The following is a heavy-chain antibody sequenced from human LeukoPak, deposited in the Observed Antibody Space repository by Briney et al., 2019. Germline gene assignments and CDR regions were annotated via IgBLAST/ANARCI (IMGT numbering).Heavy chain of an antibody. CDR2: INHSGST. CDR1: GGSFSGYY. V-gene: IGHV4-34*01. J-gene: IGHJ5*02. D-gene: IGHD3-3*01. Sequence: PSETLSLTCAVYGGSFSGYYWSWLRQPPGKGLEWIGEINHSGSTNYNPSLKSRVTISVDTSKNQFSLKLSSVTAADTAAYYCARNAYYDFWSGYYSLNWFDPWGQGTLVTVSS. CDR3: ARNAYYDFWSGYYSLNWFDP.